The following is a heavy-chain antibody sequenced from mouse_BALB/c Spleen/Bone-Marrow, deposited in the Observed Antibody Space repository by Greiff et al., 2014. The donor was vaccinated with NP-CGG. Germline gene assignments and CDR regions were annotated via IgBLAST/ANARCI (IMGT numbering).Heavy chain of an antibody. Sequence: VMLVESGPGLVAPSQSLSITCTVSGFSFTSYGVSWVRQPPGKGLEWLGVIWGDGSTNYHSALISRLSISKDNSKSQVFLKLYSLQTDDTATCYCAKGGLLRWDFDYWGQGTTLTVSS. D-gene: IGHD1-1*01. CDR3: AKGGLLRWDFDY. CDR2: IWGDGST. CDR1: GFSFTSYG. V-gene: IGHV2-3*01. J-gene: IGHJ2*01.